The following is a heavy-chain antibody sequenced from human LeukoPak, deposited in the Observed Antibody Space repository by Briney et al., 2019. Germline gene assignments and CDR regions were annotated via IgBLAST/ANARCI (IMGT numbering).Heavy chain of an antibody. CDR2: NYPGDSET. J-gene: IGHJ4*02. CDR3: ARASRDGYDQNFDH. V-gene: IGHV5-51*01. Sequence: GESLKISFKASGYSFSHYWIGWVRQMPGKGLEWMGSNYPGDSETRYRPAFQGQVTISADKSITTAYLQWSSLRASDTAMYYCARASRDGYDQNFDHWGQGTLVTVSS. CDR1: GYSFSHYW. D-gene: IGHD5-24*01.